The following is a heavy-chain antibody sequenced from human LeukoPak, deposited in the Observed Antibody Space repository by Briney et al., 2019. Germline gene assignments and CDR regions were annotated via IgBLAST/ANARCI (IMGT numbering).Heavy chain of an antibody. D-gene: IGHD3-22*01. CDR1: SGSISSHY. J-gene: IGHJ4*02. V-gene: IGHV4-59*11. CDR2: MYYSGIT. CDR3: ARAQGFYDSSGLIDY. Sequence: SSETLSLTCTVSSGSISSHYWSSIRLPPGKGLEWLGYMYYSGITNYNPSLKSRVTISTDTSKNQFSLNLSSVIAADTAVYYCARAQGFYDSSGLIDYWGQGTLVTVSS.